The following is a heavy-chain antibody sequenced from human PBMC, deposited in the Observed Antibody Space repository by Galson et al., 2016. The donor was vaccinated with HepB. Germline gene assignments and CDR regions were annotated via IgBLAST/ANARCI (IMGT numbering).Heavy chain of an antibody. V-gene: IGHV3-23*01. D-gene: IGHD4-17*01. J-gene: IGHJ3*02. CDR1: GFTFSTYA. Sequence: SLRLPCAASGFTFSTYAMSWVRHAPGKGLEWVSAISGSGSSPYYADSVKGRFTISRDNSKNTLYLQVTSLRAEDTAVYYCAKVRHDYGDFDAFHMWGQGTMVTVSS. CDR3: AKVRHDYGDFDAFHM. CDR2: ISGSGSSP.